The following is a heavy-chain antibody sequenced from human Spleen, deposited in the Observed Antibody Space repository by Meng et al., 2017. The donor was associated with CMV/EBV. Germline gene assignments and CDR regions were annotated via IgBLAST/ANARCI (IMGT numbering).Heavy chain of an antibody. D-gene: IGHD6-13*01. V-gene: IGHV3-74*01. CDR2: IKSDGSST. Sequence: ETLSLTCAASGFSFSTYWMHWVRQVPGKGLVWVSRIKSDGSSTDYADSVKGRFTISRDNARNTVYLQMNSLTAEDTAVYYCATELAAGYWGQGALVTVSS. CDR3: ATELAAGY. CDR1: GFSFSTYW. J-gene: IGHJ4*02.